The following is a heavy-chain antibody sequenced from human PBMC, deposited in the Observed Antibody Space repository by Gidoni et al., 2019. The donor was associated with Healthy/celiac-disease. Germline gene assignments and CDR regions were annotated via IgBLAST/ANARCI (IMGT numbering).Heavy chain of an antibody. V-gene: IGHV3-49*05. CDR2: IRSKAYGGTT. CDR3: TVTRWIAAAGDDAFDI. D-gene: IGHD6-13*01. J-gene: IGHJ3*02. CDR1: GFTFGDYA. Sequence: EVQLVESGGGLVKPGRSLRLSCTASGFTFGDYAMSWFRQAPGKGLEWVGFIRSKAYGGTTEYAASVKGRFTISRDDSKSIAYLQMNSLKTEDTAVYYCTVTRWIAAAGDDAFDIWGQGTMVTASS.